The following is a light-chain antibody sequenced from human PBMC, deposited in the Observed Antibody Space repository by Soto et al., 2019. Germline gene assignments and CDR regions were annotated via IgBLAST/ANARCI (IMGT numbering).Light chain of an antibody. J-gene: IGLJ1*01. V-gene: IGLV1-40*01. CDR2: GNS. Sequence: QSVLTQPPSVSGAPGQRVTISCTGSSSNIGAHYDVHWYQQLPGTAPKLLIYGNSNRPSGVPDRFSGSKSGTSASLAITGLQAEDEADYYCSSYTSSSNYVFGTGTKVTVL. CDR1: SSNIGAHYD. CDR3: SSYTSSSNYV.